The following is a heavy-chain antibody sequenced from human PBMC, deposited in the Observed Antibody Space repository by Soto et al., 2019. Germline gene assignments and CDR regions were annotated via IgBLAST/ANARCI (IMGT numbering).Heavy chain of an antibody. CDR3: ARAEYSSSWVSYYYGMDV. V-gene: IGHV1-69*06. Sequence: LVKGSFKAAGGSFISYAIIWVRQAHGQGLEWMGGIIPIFGTANYAQKFQGRVTITADKSTSTAYMELSSLRSEDTAVYYCARAEYSSSWVSYYYGMDVWGQGTTVTV. CDR2: IIPIFGTA. D-gene: IGHD6-6*01. J-gene: IGHJ6*02. CDR1: GGSFISYA.